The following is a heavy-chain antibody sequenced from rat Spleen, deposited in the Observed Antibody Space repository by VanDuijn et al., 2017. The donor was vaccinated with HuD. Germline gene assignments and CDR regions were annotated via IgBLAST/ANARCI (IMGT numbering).Heavy chain of an antibody. CDR1: GYDITNNY. CDR3: SRSLGRVYNNYFDY. V-gene: IGHV3-1*01. CDR2: ISYIGST. J-gene: IGHJ2*01. Sequence: EVQLQESGPGLVKPSQSLSLTCSVSGYDITNNYWGWIRKFPGNKMEWLGYISYIGSTSYNPSLKSRISITRYTSKNQFFLQLNSVTTEDTATYYCSRSLGRVYNNYFDYWGQGVMVTVSS. D-gene: IGHD1-10*01.